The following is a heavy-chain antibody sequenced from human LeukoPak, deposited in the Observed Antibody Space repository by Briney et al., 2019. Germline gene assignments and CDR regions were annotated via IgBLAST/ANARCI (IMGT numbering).Heavy chain of an antibody. Sequence: GGSLRLSCAASGFTFSDYEMSWVRQAPGKGLEWVSGISGSGGSTYYADSVKGRFTISRDNSKNRLYLQMNSLRAEDTAVYYCAKRPRGNYLDPFDYWGQGTLVTVSS. CDR3: AKRPRGNYLDPFDY. V-gene: IGHV3-23*01. CDR1: GFTFSDYE. J-gene: IGHJ4*02. CDR2: ISGSGGST. D-gene: IGHD3-10*01.